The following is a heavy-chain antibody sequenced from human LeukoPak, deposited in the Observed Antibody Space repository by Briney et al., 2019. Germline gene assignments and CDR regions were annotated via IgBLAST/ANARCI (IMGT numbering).Heavy chain of an antibody. D-gene: IGHD1-26*01. CDR1: GYSFTSYW. CDR3: ARSDSGSYPDY. CDR2: IYPGDSRT. J-gene: IGHJ4*02. V-gene: IGHV5-51*01. Sequence: GESLKISCKGSGYSFTSYWIGLVRQMPGKSLEWMGLIYPGDSRTRYSPSFQGQVTFSVDTSINTAYLQWTSLKASDTAMYYCARSDSGSYPDYWGQGTLVTVSS.